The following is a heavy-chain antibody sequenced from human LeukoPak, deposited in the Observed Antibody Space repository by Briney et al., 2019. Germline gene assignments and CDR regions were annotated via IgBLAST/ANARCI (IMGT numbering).Heavy chain of an antibody. J-gene: IGHJ4*02. D-gene: IGHD3-22*01. CDR1: GFIVSSNF. CDR2: IYSDGTT. V-gene: IGHV3-53*01. Sequence: GGSLRLSCAASGFIVSSNFMSWVRQAPGKGLGWVSLIYSDGTTYYADSVKGRFTISRDNSKNTLFLQMNNLGAEDTADYYCATYDTSGYFFAYWGQGTLVTVSS. CDR3: ATYDTSGYFFAY.